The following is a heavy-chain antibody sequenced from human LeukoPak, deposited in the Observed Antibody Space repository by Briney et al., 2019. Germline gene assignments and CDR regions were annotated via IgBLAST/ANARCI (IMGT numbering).Heavy chain of an antibody. V-gene: IGHV4-4*02. CDR3: ARVSRDGYNFDY. CDR2: IYHSGST. D-gene: IGHD5-24*01. J-gene: IGHJ4*02. CDR1: GGSISSSNW. Sequence: PSETLSLTCAVSGGSISSSNWWSWVRPPPGKGLEWIGEIYHSGSTNYNPSLKSRVTISVDKSKNQFSLKLSSVTAADTAVYYCARVSRDGYNFDYWGQGTLVTVSS.